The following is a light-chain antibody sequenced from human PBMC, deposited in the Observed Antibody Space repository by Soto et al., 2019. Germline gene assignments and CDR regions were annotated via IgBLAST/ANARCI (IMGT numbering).Light chain of an antibody. J-gene: IGKJ5*01. CDR1: QGISSY. V-gene: IGKV1-9*01. CDR2: AAS. CDR3: QQLNSYPIT. Sequence: DIQMTQSPSTLSASVGDRVTITFRASQGISSYLAWYQQKPGKAPKLLIYAASTLQGGVPSRFSGSGSGTDFTLTINSLQPEDLATYYCQQLNSYPITFGQGTRLEIK.